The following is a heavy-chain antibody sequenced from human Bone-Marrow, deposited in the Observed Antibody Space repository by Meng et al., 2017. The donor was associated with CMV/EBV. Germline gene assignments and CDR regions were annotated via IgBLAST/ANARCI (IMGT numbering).Heavy chain of an antibody. J-gene: IGHJ4*02. V-gene: IGHV1-2*02. CDR1: GYTFTGYY. Sequence: ASVKVSCKASGYTFTGYYMHWVRQAPGQGLEWMGWINPNSGGTNYAQKFQGRVTMTRDTSISTAYMELSRLRSDDTAVYYCARDAQYYDFWSGYYTPLDYWVQGTLVTVSS. D-gene: IGHD3-3*01. CDR3: ARDAQYYDFWSGYYTPLDY. CDR2: INPNSGGT.